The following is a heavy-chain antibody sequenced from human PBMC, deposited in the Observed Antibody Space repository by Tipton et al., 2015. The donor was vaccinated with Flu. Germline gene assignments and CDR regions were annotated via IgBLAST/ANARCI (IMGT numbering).Heavy chain of an antibody. J-gene: IGHJ3*02. Sequence: LRLSCTVSGGSISSGSYYWSWIRQPAGKGLEWIGRIYTSGSTNYNPSLKSRVTISVDTSKNQFSLKLSSVTAADPAVYYCAGPLLGGGAGYDAFDIWGHGTIVTVSS. D-gene: IGHD3-16*01. V-gene: IGHV4-61*02. CDR1: GGSISSGSYY. CDR3: AGPLLGGGAGYDAFDI. CDR2: IYTSGST.